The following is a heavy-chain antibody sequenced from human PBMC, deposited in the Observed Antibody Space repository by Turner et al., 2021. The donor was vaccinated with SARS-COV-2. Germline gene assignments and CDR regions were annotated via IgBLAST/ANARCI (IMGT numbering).Heavy chain of an antibody. D-gene: IGHD2-8*01. CDR3: ATAPPYCTNGVCPNWFDP. V-gene: IGHV1-24*01. Sequence: QVQLVQSVAEVKKPGASVMLPCKVSGYILIELSMHWVRQAPGKGLEWMGGFDPEDGETIYAQKFQGRVTMTEDTSTDTAYMELSSLRSEDTAVYYCATAPPYCTNGVCPNWFDPWGQGTLVTVSS. CDR1: GYILIELS. J-gene: IGHJ5*02. CDR2: FDPEDGET.